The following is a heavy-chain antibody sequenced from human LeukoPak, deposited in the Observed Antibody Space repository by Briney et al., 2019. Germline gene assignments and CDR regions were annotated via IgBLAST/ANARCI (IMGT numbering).Heavy chain of an antibody. J-gene: IGHJ3*02. CDR1: GGSISSSSYY. CDR3: ARVGYYYGSGTGPDDAFDI. D-gene: IGHD3-10*01. Sequence: SETLSLTCTVSGGSISSSSYYWGWIRQPPGKGLEWIGSIYYSGSTYYNPSLKSRVTISVDTSKNQFSLKLSSVTAADTAVYYCARVGYYYGSGTGPDDAFDIWGQGTMVTVSS. V-gene: IGHV4-39*07. CDR2: IYYSGST.